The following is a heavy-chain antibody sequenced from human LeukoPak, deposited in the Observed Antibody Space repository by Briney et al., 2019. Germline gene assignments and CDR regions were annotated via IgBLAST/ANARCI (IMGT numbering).Heavy chain of an antibody. CDR2: INNEGTTI. D-gene: IGHD3-10*01. CDR1: GLTFSNSW. V-gene: IGHV3-74*01. Sequence: GGSLRLSCEAPGLTFSNSWMHWVRQAPGKGLVWVSRINNEGTTISYADSVKGRFTISRDNAKSTLYLQMNSLRAEDTAVYYCARVSGLGMNEYYQHWGQGTLVTVAS. J-gene: IGHJ1*01. CDR3: ARVSGLGMNEYYQH.